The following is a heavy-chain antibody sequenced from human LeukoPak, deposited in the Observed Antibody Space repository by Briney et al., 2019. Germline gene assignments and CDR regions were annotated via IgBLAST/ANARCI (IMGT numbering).Heavy chain of an antibody. Sequence: GSLRLSCAASGFSFSTYWMSCVRQPPGKGLEWVANIKDDGSEKYYVDSVKGRFTISRDNAKNSLYLQMSSLRAEDSAVYYCARVGTAEGTLEDYWGQGTLVTVSS. CDR1: GFSFSTYW. D-gene: IGHD6-13*01. CDR2: IKDDGSEK. J-gene: IGHJ4*02. V-gene: IGHV3-7*01. CDR3: ARVGTAEGTLEDY.